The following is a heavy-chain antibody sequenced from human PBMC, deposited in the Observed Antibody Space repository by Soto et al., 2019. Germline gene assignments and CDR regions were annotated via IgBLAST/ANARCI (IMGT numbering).Heavy chain of an antibody. J-gene: IGHJ6*02. V-gene: IGHV3-30*18. D-gene: IGHD2-2*01. CDR3: AKRRGSNLYYYYYGMDV. CDR1: GFTFSSYG. CDR2: ISYDRSNK. Sequence: GGSLRLSCAASGFTFSSYGMHWVRQAPGKGLEWVAVISYDRSNKYYADSVKGRFTISRDNSKNTLYLQMSSLRAEDTAVYYCAKRRGSNLYYYYYGMDVWGQGTTVTVSS.